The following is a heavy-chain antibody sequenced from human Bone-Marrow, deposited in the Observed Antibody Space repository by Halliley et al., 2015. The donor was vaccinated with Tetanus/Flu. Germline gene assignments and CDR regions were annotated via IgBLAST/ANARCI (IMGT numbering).Heavy chain of an antibody. D-gene: IGHD3-3*02. CDR2: FNPGVSET. V-gene: IGHV5-51*03. CDR1: GYSFTNYW. Sequence: VQLVQSGAEVKKPGESLKISCKGSGYSFTNYWIAWVRQVPGKGLEWMGIFNPGVSETRYSPSFQGQVTLSADKSISTAYLQWSSLKAADSAMYYCAIRWISGRFDFWGQGTLVTVSP. CDR3: AIRWISGRFDF. J-gene: IGHJ4*02.